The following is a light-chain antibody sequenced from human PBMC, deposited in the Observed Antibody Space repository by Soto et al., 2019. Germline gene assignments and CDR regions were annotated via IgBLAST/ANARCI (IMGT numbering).Light chain of an antibody. Sequence: VLTQSPGTLYLSPGERATLSCRASQRVASTYIAWYQQKPGQPPRLLIYTASSRATGVPDRFRGSGSGTDFTLTISRLEPEDFAVYYCHQYGSSAFTFGGGTKVEIK. J-gene: IGKJ4*01. V-gene: IGKV3-20*01. CDR2: TAS. CDR1: QRVASTY. CDR3: HQYGSSAFT.